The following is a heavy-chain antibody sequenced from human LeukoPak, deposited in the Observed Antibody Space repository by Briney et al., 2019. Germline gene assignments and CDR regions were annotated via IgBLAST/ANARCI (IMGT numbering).Heavy chain of an antibody. CDR3: SRSGSYFDY. CDR1: GFIFRTYD. D-gene: IGHD1-26*01. CDR2: ISSSSGTI. V-gene: IGHV3-48*02. J-gene: IGHJ4*02. Sequence: GGSLRLSCAASGFIFRTYDMNWVRQAPGKGLEWVSYISSSSGTIYYADSVKGRFTISRDNAKNSLYLQMNSLRDEDTAGYYCSRSGSYFDYWGQGTLVTVSS.